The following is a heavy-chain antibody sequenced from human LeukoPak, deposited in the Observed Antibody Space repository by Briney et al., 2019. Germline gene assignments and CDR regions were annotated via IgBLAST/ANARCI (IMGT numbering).Heavy chain of an antibody. CDR2: ISAYNGNT. V-gene: IGHV1-18*01. CDR1: GYTFTSYG. D-gene: IGHD4-23*01. J-gene: IGHJ4*02. Sequence: ASVKVSCKASGYTFTSYGISWVRQAPGQGLEWMGWISAYNGNTNYAQKLQGRVTMTTDTSTSTAYMELRSLRSDDTAVYYCARGMGNGGNPSVFDYWGQGTLVTVSS. CDR3: ARGMGNGGNPSVFDY.